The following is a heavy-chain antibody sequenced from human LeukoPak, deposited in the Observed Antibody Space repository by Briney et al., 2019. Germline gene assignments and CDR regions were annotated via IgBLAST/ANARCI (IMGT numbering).Heavy chain of an antibody. Sequence: GGSLRLSCAASGFTVSGNYMNWVRQAPGKGLEWVSVIYSGGTTYYADSVKGRFTISRDNSKNALYLQLNSLRVEDTAVYYCARGALGAAGRLDYWGQGTLVTVSS. CDR3: ARGALGAAGRLDY. V-gene: IGHV3-66*01. D-gene: IGHD6-13*01. J-gene: IGHJ4*02. CDR1: GFTVSGNY. CDR2: IYSGGTT.